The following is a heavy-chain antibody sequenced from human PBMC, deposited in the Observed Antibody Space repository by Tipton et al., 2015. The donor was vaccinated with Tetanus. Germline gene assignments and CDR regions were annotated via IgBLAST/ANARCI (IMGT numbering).Heavy chain of an antibody. CDR2: IIPIFGTA. D-gene: IGHD3-22*01. CDR1: GGTFSSYA. V-gene: IGHV1-69*06. Sequence: QSGAEVKKPGSSVKVSCKASGGTFSSYAISWVRQAPGQGLEWMGGIIPIFGTANYAQKFQGRVTITADKSTSTAYMELSSLRSEDTAVYCCARSSWDSSGYTYNWFDPWGQGTLVTVSS. J-gene: IGHJ5*02. CDR3: ARSSWDSSGYTYNWFDP.